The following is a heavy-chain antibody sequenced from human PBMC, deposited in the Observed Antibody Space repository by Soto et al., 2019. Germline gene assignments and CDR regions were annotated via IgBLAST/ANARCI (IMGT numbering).Heavy chain of an antibody. CDR2: IYYTGTT. D-gene: IGHD3-22*01. Sequence: QVQLQESGPGLVKPSETLSLTCTVSGGSIRDYYWGWIRQSPGKGLEWIGYIYYTGTTKYNPSLTSRVTLSVVSAKNQFSLKLDSVTAADTAVYYCARLGGYYQAFDSWGQGTLVTVSS. J-gene: IGHJ4*02. V-gene: IGHV4-59*08. CDR1: GGSIRDYY. CDR3: ARLGGYYQAFDS.